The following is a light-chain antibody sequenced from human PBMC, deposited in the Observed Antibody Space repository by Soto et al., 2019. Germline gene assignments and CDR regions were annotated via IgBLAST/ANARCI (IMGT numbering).Light chain of an antibody. CDR2: DAS. CDR1: QSVTDF. CDR3: QQRSKWPLT. Sequence: EIVLTQSPITLSLSPGESATLSCRASQSVTDFLAWYQQKPGQAPRLLIYDASNRATGIRARFSGSGSGTDFTLTISSLEPEDVAVYYCQQRSKWPLTFGGGTKVDIK. J-gene: IGKJ4*01. V-gene: IGKV3-11*01.